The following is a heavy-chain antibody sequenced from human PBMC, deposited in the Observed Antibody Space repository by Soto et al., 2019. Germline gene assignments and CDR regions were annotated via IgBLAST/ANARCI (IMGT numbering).Heavy chain of an antibody. D-gene: IGHD3-9*01. CDR2: INSDGSST. V-gene: IGHV3-74*01. Sequence: EVQLVESGGGLVQPGGSLRLSCAASGFTFSSYWMHWVRQAPGKGLVWVSRINSDGSSTSYADSVKGRFTISRDNAKNTLYLQMNSLRAEDTAVYYCAKTPEYYDILTGYSPKYYYMDVWGKGTTVTVSS. CDR3: AKTPEYYDILTGYSPKYYYMDV. CDR1: GFTFSSYW. J-gene: IGHJ6*03.